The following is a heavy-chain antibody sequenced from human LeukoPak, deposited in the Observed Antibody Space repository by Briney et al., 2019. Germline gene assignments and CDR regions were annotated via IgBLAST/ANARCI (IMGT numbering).Heavy chain of an antibody. CDR2: IYSGGST. V-gene: IGHV3-53*01. CDR1: GFTVSSNY. J-gene: IGHJ4*02. CDR3: ARGGHMITFGGVIDLPPDY. D-gene: IGHD3-16*02. Sequence: GGSLGLSCAASGFTVSSNYMSWVRQAPGKGLGWVSVIYSGGSTYYADSVKGRFTISRDNSKNTLYLQMNSLRAEDTAVYYCARGGHMITFGGVIDLPPDYWGQGTLVTVSS.